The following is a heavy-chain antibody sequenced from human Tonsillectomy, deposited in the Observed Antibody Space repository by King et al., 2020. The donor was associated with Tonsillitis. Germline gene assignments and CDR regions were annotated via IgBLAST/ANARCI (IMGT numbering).Heavy chain of an antibody. CDR1: GFTFSSYG. V-gene: IGHV3-30*18. D-gene: IGHD3-10*01. J-gene: IGHJ4*02. Sequence: VQLVESGGGVVQPGRSLRLSCAASGFTFSSYGMHWVRQAPGKGLEWVAVISYDGSNKYYADSVKGRFTISRDNSKNTLYLQMNSLRAEDTAVYYCAKIGDSLLLWFGELPSPPDLGSDYWGQGTLVTVSS. CDR3: AKIGDSLLLWFGELPSPPDLGSDY. CDR2: ISYDGSNK.